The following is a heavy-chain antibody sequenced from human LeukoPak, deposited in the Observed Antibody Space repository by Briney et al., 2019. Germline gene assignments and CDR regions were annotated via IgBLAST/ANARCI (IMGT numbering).Heavy chain of an antibody. D-gene: IGHD6-6*01. CDR3: ARLYSSSSGLRASDY. V-gene: IGHV3-48*04. Sequence: GGSLRLSCVASGFTFSTYSMNWVRQAPGKGLEWVSYISSRGTTTYYADSVKGRFTISRDDAKNSLYLHMNSLRVEDTAVYYCARLYSSSSGLRASDYWGQGTLVTVSS. J-gene: IGHJ4*02. CDR2: ISSRGTTT. CDR1: GFTFSTYS.